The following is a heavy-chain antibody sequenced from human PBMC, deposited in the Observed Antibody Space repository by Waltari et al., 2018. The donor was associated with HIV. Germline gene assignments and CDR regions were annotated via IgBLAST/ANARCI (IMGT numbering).Heavy chain of an antibody. D-gene: IGHD4-17*01. CDR2: MSGSGGNK. Sequence: QLLESGGGLVQPGGSLRLSCVASGFTFNKFAMNWVRQAPGEGFGGLSRMSGSGGNKYYADSVKGRISISRENSRNTVYLQINSLRVDDTAIYYCAKTVPTVTSIFEGFDVWGQGAMVTVSS. CDR3: AKTVPTVTSIFEGFDV. V-gene: IGHV3-23*01. J-gene: IGHJ3*01. CDR1: GFTFNKFA.